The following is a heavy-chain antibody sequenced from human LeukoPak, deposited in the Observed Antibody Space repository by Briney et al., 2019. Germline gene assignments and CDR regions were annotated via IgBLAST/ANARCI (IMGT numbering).Heavy chain of an antibody. CDR2: IYYSGT. Sequence: PSETLSLTCTVSGGPISSYYWSWIRQPPGKGLEWIGYIYYSGTNYNPSLKSRVTISVDTSKNQFSLKLSSVTAADTAVYYCARGLRSFDSSSPFDYWGQGTLVTVSS. D-gene: IGHD3-9*01. V-gene: IGHV4-59*01. CDR3: ARGLRSFDSSSPFDY. CDR1: GGPISSYY. J-gene: IGHJ4*02.